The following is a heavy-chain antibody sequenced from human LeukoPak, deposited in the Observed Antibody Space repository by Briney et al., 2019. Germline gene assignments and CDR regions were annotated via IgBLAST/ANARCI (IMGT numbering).Heavy chain of an antibody. V-gene: IGHV3-64*01. CDR1: GFTFSSYA. CDR3: ARAITGTTTAWFDP. J-gene: IGHJ5*02. CDR2: ISSNGGST. Sequence: GGSLRLSCAASGFTFSSYAMHWVRQAPGKGLEYVSAISSNGGSTYYANSVKGRFTITRDNSKNTLYLQMGSLRAEDMAVYYCARAITGTTTAWFDPWGQGTLVTVSS. D-gene: IGHD1-7*01.